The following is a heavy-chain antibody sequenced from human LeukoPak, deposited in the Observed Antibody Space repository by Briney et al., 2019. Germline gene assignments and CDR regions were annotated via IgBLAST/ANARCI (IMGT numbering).Heavy chain of an antibody. D-gene: IGHD3-10*01. CDR1: GGTFSSYA. V-gene: IGHV1-69*04. Sequence: SVKVSCKASGGTFSSYAISWVRQAPGQGLEWMGRIIPILGIANYAQKLQGRVTITADKSTSTAYMELSSLRSEDTAVYYCARGVSMVRGVFPDYFDYWGQGTLVTVSS. CDR3: ARGVSMVRGVFPDYFDY. CDR2: IIPILGIA. J-gene: IGHJ4*02.